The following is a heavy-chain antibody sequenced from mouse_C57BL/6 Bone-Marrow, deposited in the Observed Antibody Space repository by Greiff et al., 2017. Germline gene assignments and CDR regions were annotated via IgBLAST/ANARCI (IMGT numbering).Heavy chain of an antibody. D-gene: IGHD1-1*01. CDR2: ISYDGSN. J-gene: IGHJ4*01. Sequence: ESGPGLVKPSQSLSLTCSVTGYSITSGYYWNWIRQFPGNKLEWMGYISYDGSNNYNPSLKNRISITRATSTNQFFLKLNSVTTEDTATYYCAIITTVVATRNYYAMDYWGQGTSVTVSS. CDR1: GYSITSGYY. CDR3: AIITTVVATRNYYAMDY. V-gene: IGHV3-6*01.